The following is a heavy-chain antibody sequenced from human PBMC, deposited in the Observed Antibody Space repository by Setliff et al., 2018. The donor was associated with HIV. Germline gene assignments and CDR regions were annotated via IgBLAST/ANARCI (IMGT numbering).Heavy chain of an antibody. Sequence: LSLTCSVSNGSINGYYWTWIRQPPGKGLEWIGYISHTGSTNFNPSLKSRVSMSVDLSKNQFSLHLVSVTAADTAVYFCARVHLYDATAYYSSFESWGLGILVTVSS. CDR3: ARVHLYDATAYYSSFES. D-gene: IGHD2-21*01. J-gene: IGHJ4*02. CDR1: NGSINGYY. CDR2: ISHTGST. V-gene: IGHV4-59*01.